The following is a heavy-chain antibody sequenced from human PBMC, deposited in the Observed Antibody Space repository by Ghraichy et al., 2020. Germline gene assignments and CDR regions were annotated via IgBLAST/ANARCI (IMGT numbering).Heavy chain of an antibody. Sequence: LTCAVYNGPFESYYWSWIRRPPGKGLEWIGEINHSGSTNYNPSLKSRIIISVDPLKNQFSLKLPSVTAADTAIYYCARGRKSSKQLVPLPFDYWGQGVLVTVSS. J-gene: IGHJ4*02. CDR2: INHSGST. V-gene: IGHV4-34*01. CDR1: NGPFESYY. CDR3: ARGRKSSKQLVPLPFDY. D-gene: IGHD6-13*01.